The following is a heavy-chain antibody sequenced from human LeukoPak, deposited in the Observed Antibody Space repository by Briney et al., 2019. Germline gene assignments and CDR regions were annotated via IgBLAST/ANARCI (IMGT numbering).Heavy chain of an antibody. CDR3: AELGITMIGGV. D-gene: IGHD3-10*02. CDR1: GFTFSTYE. Sequence: QPGGSLRLSCAASGFTFSTYEMNWVRQAPGKGLEWVSYISSSSTIIYYADSVRGRFTISRDNAKNSLYLQMNSLRAEDTAVYYCAELGITMIGGVWGKGTTVTISS. CDR2: ISSSSTII. J-gene: IGHJ6*04. V-gene: IGHV3-48*03.